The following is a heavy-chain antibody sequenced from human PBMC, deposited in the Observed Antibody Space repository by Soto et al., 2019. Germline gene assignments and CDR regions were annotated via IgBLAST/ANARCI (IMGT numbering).Heavy chain of an antibody. J-gene: IGHJ4*02. Sequence: SETLSLTCTVSGDSIRSGYYSWDWIRQSPGKGLEWIGCFWSSGATYYNPSLKGRLTISLDTSKNQFSLNLNSVTAADTAVYFCARRPLAYFDYWGRGTQVTVSS. V-gene: IGHV4-39*01. CDR2: FWSSGAT. D-gene: IGHD6-13*01. CDR1: GDSIRSGYYS. CDR3: ARRPLAYFDY.